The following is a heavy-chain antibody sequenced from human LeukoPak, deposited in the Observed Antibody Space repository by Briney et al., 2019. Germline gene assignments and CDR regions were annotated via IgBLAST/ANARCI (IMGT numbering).Heavy chain of an antibody. CDR1: GFSFSSYN. V-gene: IGHV3-21*04. Sequence: GGSLRLSCAASGFSFSSYNMNWVRQTPGKGLEWVSSITSSSTYTFYADSVKGRFTISRDNARNSLYLQMNSLRAEDTALYYCARGDWFDPWGQGTLVTVSS. CDR3: ARGDWFDP. J-gene: IGHJ5*02. D-gene: IGHD3-10*01. CDR2: ITSSSTYT.